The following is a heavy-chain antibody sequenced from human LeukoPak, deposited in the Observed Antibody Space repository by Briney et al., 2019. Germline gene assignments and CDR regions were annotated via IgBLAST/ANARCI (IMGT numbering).Heavy chain of an antibody. Sequence: GGSLRLSCAASGFTFSSYGMHWVRQAPGKGLEWVAVIRYDGSNKYYADSVKGRFTISRDNSKNTLYLQMNSLRAEDTAVYYCARDRPSPHCSSTSCYVGRDGMDVWGQGTTVTVSS. CDR1: GFTFSSYG. CDR2: IRYDGSNK. D-gene: IGHD2-2*01. CDR3: ARDRPSPHCSSTSCYVGRDGMDV. V-gene: IGHV3-33*01. J-gene: IGHJ6*02.